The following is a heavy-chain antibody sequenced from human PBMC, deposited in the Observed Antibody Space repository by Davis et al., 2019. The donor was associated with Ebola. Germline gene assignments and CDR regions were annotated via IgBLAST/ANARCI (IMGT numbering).Heavy chain of an antibody. CDR1: GGSISSGGYY. Sequence: PSETLSLTCTVSGGSISSGGYYWSWIRQHPGKGLEWIGYIYYSGSTYYNPSLKSRVTMSVDTSKNQFSLKLSSVTAADTAVYYCARDRVLRFLEWLPGSMDVWGQGTTVTVSS. CDR2: IYYSGST. D-gene: IGHD3-3*01. CDR3: ARDRVLRFLEWLPGSMDV. V-gene: IGHV4-31*03. J-gene: IGHJ6*02.